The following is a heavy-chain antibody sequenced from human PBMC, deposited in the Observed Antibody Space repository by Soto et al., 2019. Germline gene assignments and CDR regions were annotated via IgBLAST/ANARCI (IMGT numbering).Heavy chain of an antibody. D-gene: IGHD2-2*01. CDR3: ARDLTPVVPVPAGYYGMDV. V-gene: IGHV3-7*01. Sequence: GGSLRLSCAASGFTFDNYVMTWVRQAPGKGLEWVANIKQDGSEKYYVDSVKGRFTISRDNAKNSLYLQMNSLRAEDTAVYYCARDLTPVVPVPAGYYGMDVWGQGTTVTVSS. CDR1: GFTFDNYV. CDR2: IKQDGSEK. J-gene: IGHJ6*02.